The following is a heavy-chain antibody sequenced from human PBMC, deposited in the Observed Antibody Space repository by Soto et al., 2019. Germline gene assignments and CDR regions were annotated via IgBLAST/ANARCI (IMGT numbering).Heavy chain of an antibody. Sequence: EVQLVESGGGLVKPGGSLRLSCAASVFTFSSYNMNWVRQAPGKGLEWVSSISSSSSYIYYADSVKGRFTISRDNAKNSLFRQMNSLRAEDTAVYYCARDGGTSYGDYSTWNFDYWGQGTLVTVSS. V-gene: IGHV3-21*01. CDR3: ARDGGTSYGDYSTWNFDY. D-gene: IGHD4-17*01. CDR2: ISSSSSYI. CDR1: VFTFSSYN. J-gene: IGHJ4*02.